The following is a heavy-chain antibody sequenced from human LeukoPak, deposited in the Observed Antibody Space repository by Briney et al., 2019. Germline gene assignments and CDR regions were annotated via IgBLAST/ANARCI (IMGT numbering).Heavy chain of an antibody. J-gene: IGHJ4*02. D-gene: IGHD5-12*01. V-gene: IGHV3-21*01. CDR1: GFTFSSYS. Sequence: GGSLRLSCAASGFTFSSYSMNWVRQAPGKGLEWVSSISSSSSYIYYADSVKGRFTISRDNAKNSLYLQMNSLRAEDTAVYYCGVDIVDTRVFDYWGQGTLVTVSS. CDR2: ISSSSSYI. CDR3: GVDIVDTRVFDY.